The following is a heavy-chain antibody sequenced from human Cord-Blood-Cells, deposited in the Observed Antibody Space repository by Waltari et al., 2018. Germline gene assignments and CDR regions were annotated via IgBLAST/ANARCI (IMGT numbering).Heavy chain of an antibody. Sequence: QVQLVESGGGVVQPGRSLRLSCAASGFTFSSYGMPWVRQAPGKGLEWVAVISYDGSNKYYADSVKGRFTISRDNSKNTLYLQMNSLRAEDTAVYYCAKSSVAGPLDYWGQGTLVTVSS. CDR2: ISYDGSNK. D-gene: IGHD6-19*01. V-gene: IGHV3-30*18. CDR1: GFTFSSYG. CDR3: AKSSVAGPLDY. J-gene: IGHJ4*02.